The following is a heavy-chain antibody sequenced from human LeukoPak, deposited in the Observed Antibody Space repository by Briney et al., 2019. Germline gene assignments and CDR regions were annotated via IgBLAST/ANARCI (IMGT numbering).Heavy chain of an antibody. CDR2: ISSSSSYI. CDR1: GFTFSSYA. CDR3: ARDHSEWLPWLDY. J-gene: IGHJ4*02. D-gene: IGHD3-3*01. Sequence: PGGSLRLSCAASGFTFSSYAMSWVRQAPGKGLEWVSSISSSSSYIYYADSVKGRFTISRDNAKNSLYLQMNSLRAEDTAVYYCARDHSEWLPWLDYWGQGTLVTVSS. V-gene: IGHV3-21*01.